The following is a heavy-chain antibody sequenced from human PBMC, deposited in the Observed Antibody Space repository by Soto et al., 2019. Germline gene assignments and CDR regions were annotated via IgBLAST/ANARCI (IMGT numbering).Heavy chain of an antibody. CDR3: ARRGYAYYYYGMDV. CDR1: GYSFTSYW. D-gene: IGHD3-16*01. V-gene: IGHV5-10-1*01. J-gene: IGHJ6*02. CDR2: IDPSDSYT. Sequence: XESLKVSCKCSGYSFTSYWISLVLQMPGKGLEWMGRIDPSDSYTNYSPSFQGHVTISADKSISTAYLQWSSLKASDTAMYYCARRGYAYYYYGMDVWGQGTTVTVSS.